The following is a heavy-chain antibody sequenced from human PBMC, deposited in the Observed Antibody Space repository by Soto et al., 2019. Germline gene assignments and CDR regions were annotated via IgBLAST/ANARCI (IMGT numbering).Heavy chain of an antibody. CDR1: SDSIAGENW. CDR3: ARVFSSGSGWMYYFDF. J-gene: IGHJ4*02. D-gene: IGHD6-19*01. V-gene: IGHV4-4*02. CDR2: IFHTGGT. Sequence: QVQLQESGPGLVKPSETLSLTCTVSSDSIAGENWWSWVRQPPGMGLEWIGEIFHTGGTNYNPSLQGRVTMEVDKSKNQFSRHLMPATAADTAVYYCARVFSSGSGWMYYFDFWGQGTLVSVSS.